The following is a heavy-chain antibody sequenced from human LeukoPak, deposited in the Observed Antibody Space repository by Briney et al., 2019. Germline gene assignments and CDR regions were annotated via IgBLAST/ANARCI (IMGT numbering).Heavy chain of an antibody. D-gene: IGHD1-26*01. J-gene: IGHJ4*02. CDR1: GFTFSSYA. V-gene: IGHV3-30*18. CDR3: AKSIFSGSYSPFDY. Sequence: PGGSLRLSCAASGFTFSSYAMNWVRQAPGKGLEWVAVISYDGSNKYYADSVKGRFTISRDNSKNTLYLQMNSLRAEDTAVYYCAKSIFSGSYSPFDYWGQGTLVTVSS. CDR2: ISYDGSNK.